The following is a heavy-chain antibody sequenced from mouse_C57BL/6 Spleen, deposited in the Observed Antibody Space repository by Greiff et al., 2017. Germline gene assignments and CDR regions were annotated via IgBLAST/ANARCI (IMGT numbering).Heavy chain of an antibody. CDR3: ARHDNLLEAMDY. CDR1: GFTFSSYG. Sequence: DVKLVESGGDLVKPGGSLKLSCAASGFTFSSYGMSWVRQTPDKRLEWVATISSGGSYTYYPDSVKGRFTISRDNAKNTLYLQMSSLKSEDTAMYYCARHDNLLEAMDYWGQGTSVTVSS. J-gene: IGHJ4*01. V-gene: IGHV5-6*02. CDR2: ISSGGSYT. D-gene: IGHD1-1*01.